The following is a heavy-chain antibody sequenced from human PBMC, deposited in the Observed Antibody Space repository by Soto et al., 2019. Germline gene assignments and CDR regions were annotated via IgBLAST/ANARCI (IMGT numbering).Heavy chain of an antibody. CDR3: AKTQRKPAIFGVVTLS. CDR1: GFTFSRFA. D-gene: IGHD3-3*01. Sequence: EVQLLESGGGLGQPGGSLRLSCAGSGFTFSRFAMSWVRQVPGKGLEWVSAISGSGQTTYYADSVKGRFTVSRDNSNNTRYLQLNNPRAEDTAVYYCAKTQRKPAIFGVVTLSWGQGTLVTVSS. CDR2: ISGSGQTT. J-gene: IGHJ5*02. V-gene: IGHV3-23*01.